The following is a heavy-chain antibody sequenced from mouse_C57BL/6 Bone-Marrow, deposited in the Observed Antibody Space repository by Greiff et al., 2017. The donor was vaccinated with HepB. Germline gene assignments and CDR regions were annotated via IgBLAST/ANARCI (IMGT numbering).Heavy chain of an antibody. Sequence: QVQLQQSGAELVRPGASVTLSCKASGYTFTDYEMHWVKQTPVHGLEWIGAIDPETGGTAYNQKFKGKAILTADKSSSTAYMELRSLTSEDSAVYYCTSDWDVVLDWYFDVWGTGTTVTVSS. CDR1: GYTFTDYE. D-gene: IGHD4-1*01. V-gene: IGHV1-15*01. CDR2: IDPETGGT. J-gene: IGHJ1*03. CDR3: TSDWDVVLDWYFDV.